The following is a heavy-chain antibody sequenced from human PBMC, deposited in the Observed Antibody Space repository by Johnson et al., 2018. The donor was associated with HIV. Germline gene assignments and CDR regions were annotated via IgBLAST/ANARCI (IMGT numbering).Heavy chain of an antibody. CDR2: IRYDGSNK. D-gene: IGHD3-22*01. J-gene: IGHJ3*02. CDR3: AATYYYDSSGSRYPFDI. CDR1: GFTFSSYG. Sequence: MQLVESGGGVVQPGRSLRLSCAASGFTFSSYGMHWVRQAPGKGLEWVAFIRYDGSNKYYADSVKGRFTISRDNSKNTLYLQMNSLRAEDTAVYYCAATYYYDSSGSRYPFDIWGQGTMVTVSS. V-gene: IGHV3-30*02.